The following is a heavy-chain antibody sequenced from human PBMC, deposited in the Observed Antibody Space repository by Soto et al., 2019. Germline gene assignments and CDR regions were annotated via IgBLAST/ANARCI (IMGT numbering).Heavy chain of an antibody. CDR2: IYSGGNT. J-gene: IGHJ3*02. CDR1: GFTFSSNY. D-gene: IGHD3-16*01. V-gene: IGHV3-66*01. Sequence: GGSLRLSCEASGFTFSSNYMNWVRQAPGKGLEWVSVIYSGGNTYYADSVKGRFTISRDNSKNTLYLQMNSLRPEDTAVYYCAREPTPGPQFGAFDIWGQGTMVTVSS. CDR3: AREPTPGPQFGAFDI.